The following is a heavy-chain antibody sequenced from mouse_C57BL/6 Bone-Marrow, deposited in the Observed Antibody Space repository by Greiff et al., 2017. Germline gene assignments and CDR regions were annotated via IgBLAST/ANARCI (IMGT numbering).Heavy chain of an antibody. CDR1: GFNIKDYY. V-gene: IGHV14-2*01. CDR3: ARHYDYDPWFAY. Sequence: VQLQQSGAELVKPGASVKLSCTASGFNIKDYYMHWVKQRTEQGLEWIGRIDPADGDTKYAPNFKGKATITAATSSNTAYLQLSSLTSEDTSVYYCARHYDYDPWFAYWGQGTLVTVSA. D-gene: IGHD2-4*01. J-gene: IGHJ3*01. CDR2: IDPADGDT.